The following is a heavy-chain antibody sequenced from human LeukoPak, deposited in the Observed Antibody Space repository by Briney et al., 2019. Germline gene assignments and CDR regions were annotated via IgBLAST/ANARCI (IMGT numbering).Heavy chain of an antibody. D-gene: IGHD3-10*01. Sequence: SVKVSCKASGYTFTSHYMHWVRQAPGQGLEWMGGIIPIFGTANYAQKFQGRVTITADESTSTVYMELSSLRSEDTAVYYCARRGDWFDPWGQGTLVTVSS. J-gene: IGHJ5*02. CDR1: GYTFTSHY. CDR2: IIPIFGTA. V-gene: IGHV1-69*13. CDR3: ARRGDWFDP.